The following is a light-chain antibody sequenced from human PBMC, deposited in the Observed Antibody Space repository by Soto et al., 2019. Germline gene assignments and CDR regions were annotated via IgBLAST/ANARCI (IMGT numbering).Light chain of an antibody. CDR1: QSVSSSF. Sequence: EIVLTQSPGTLSLSPWARATLSFRASQSVSSSFLAWYQQKPGQAPRLLIYGASSRATGIPDRFNGSGSGTDFTLTISRLEPEDFAVYYCQQYGSSPQKFGQGTKVDIK. CDR2: GAS. V-gene: IGKV3-20*01. CDR3: QQYGSSPQK. J-gene: IGKJ1*01.